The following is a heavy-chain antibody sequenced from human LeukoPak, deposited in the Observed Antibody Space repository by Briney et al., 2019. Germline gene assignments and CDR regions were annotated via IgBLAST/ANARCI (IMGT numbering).Heavy chain of an antibody. CDR3: ARDGPTLGYSGYDPRYWYFDL. D-gene: IGHD5-12*01. CDR1: GGSISSYY. Sequence: SETLSLTCTVSGGSISSYYWSWIRQPPGKGLEWIGYIYYSGSTNYNPSLKSRVTISVDTSKNQFSLKLSSVTAADTAVYYCARDGPTLGYSGYDPRYWYFDLWGRGALVTVSS. V-gene: IGHV4-59*01. J-gene: IGHJ2*01. CDR2: IYYSGST.